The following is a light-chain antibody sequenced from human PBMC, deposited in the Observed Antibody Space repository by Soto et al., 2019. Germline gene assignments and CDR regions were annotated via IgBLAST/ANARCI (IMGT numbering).Light chain of an antibody. J-gene: IGKJ5*01. V-gene: IGKV3-20*01. CDR3: QQYGSTPPVT. CDR2: GAS. Sequence: EIVITPAPSSPSVSQGEGATLSCRVCHSVSSKVAWYQQKPGQAPRLLIYGASSRATGIPDRFSGSGSGTDFTLTISRLEPEDFAVYYCQQYGSTPPVTFGQGTRLEIK. CDR1: HSVSSK.